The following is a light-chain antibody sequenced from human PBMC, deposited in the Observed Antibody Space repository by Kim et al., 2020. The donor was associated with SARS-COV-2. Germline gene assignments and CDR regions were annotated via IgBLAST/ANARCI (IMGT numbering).Light chain of an antibody. CDR1: SYNIGAGYD. J-gene: IGLJ2*01. V-gene: IGLV1-40*01. CDR2: GNS. Sequence: QGVTISCTGSSYNIGAGYDVHWYQQLPGTAPKLLIYGNSNRPSGVPDRFSGSKSGTSASLAITGLQAEDEADYYCQSYDSSLSGVVFGGGTQLTVL. CDR3: QSYDSSLSGVV.